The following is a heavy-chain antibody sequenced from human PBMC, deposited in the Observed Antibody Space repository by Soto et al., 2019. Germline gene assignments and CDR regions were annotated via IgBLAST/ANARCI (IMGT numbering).Heavy chain of an antibody. J-gene: IGHJ5*02. CDR1: GGTFSSYA. V-gene: IGHV1-69*13. CDR3: AIHHSIYSSSWYTGWFDH. D-gene: IGHD6-13*01. CDR2: IIPIFGTA. Sequence: SVKVSCKVSGGTFSSYALSWVRQANGQGLEWMGGIIPIFGTANSAQKFQGRVTITADESTSTAYMELRSLRSEDTAVYYCAIHHSIYSSSWYTGWFDHWGQGTLVTVSS.